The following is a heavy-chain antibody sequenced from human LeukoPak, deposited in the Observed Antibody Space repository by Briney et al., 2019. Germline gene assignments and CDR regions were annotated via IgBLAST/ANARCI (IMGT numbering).Heavy chain of an antibody. V-gene: IGHV1-8*01. Sequence: ASVKVSCEASGYAFTTSDINWVRQATGQGLEWMGWMNPNSGNRGYAQKFQGRVTMTRDTSISTAYMELSSLRSEDTAVYYCARGGSPGIAAAGPYNWFDPWGQGTLVTVSS. J-gene: IGHJ5*02. CDR2: MNPNSGNR. CDR3: ARGGSPGIAAAGPYNWFDP. CDR1: GYAFTTSD. D-gene: IGHD6-25*01.